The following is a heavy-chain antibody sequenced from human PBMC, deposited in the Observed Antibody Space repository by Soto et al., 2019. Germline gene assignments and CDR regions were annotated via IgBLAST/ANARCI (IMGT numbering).Heavy chain of an antibody. CDR3: TRPDGYNYGY. V-gene: IGHV3-73*02. CDR2: IRSKANSYAT. CDR1: GFTFSGSA. Sequence: EVQQVESGGGLVQPGGSLKLSCAASGFTFSGSAMHWVRQASGKGLEWVGRIRSKANSYATAYAASVKGRFTISRDDSKNTAYLQMNSLKTEDTAVYYCTRPDGYNYGYWGQGTLVTVSS. J-gene: IGHJ4*02. D-gene: IGHD5-12*01.